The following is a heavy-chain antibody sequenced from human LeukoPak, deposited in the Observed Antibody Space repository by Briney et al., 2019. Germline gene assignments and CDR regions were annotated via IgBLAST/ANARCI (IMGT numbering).Heavy chain of an antibody. J-gene: IGHJ4*02. CDR3: AKFNNYDLNF. CDR1: GFSFTSYW. V-gene: IGHV3-7*01. CDR2: INKDGSEQ. D-gene: IGHD4-11*01. Sequence: GGSLRLSCAASGFSFTSYWMSWVRPAPGKGLEWVAKINKDGSEQYFVDVVKGRFTISRDNARNSVHLQMNRLRVEDTAVYYCAKFNNYDLNFWGQGTLVTVSS.